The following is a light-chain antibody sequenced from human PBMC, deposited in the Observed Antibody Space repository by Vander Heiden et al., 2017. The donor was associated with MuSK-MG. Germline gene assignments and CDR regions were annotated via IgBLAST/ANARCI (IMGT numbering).Light chain of an antibody. CDR3: QQDDSYPRT. CDR1: QGISRY. V-gene: IGKV1-8*01. Sequence: AIRMTQSPSSFSASTGDRVTITCRASQGISRYLAWYQQKPGKAPKLLIYAASTLQSGVPSRFSGSGSGTDFTLTISCLQSEDFATYYCQQDDSYPRTFGQGTKVEIK. J-gene: IGKJ1*01. CDR2: AAS.